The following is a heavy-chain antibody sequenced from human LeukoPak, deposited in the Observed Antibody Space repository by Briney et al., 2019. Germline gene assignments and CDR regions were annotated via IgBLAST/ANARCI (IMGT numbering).Heavy chain of an antibody. J-gene: IGHJ6*02. Sequence: SVKVSCKASGGTFSSYVISWVRQAPGQGLEWMGRIIPILGIANYAQKFQGRVTITADKSTSTAYMELSSLRSEDTAVYYCATDGYCSSTSCYSVYYYGMDVWGQGTTVTVSS. CDR3: ATDGYCSSTSCYSVYYYGMDV. CDR1: GGTFSSYV. D-gene: IGHD2-2*03. V-gene: IGHV1-69*04. CDR2: IIPILGIA.